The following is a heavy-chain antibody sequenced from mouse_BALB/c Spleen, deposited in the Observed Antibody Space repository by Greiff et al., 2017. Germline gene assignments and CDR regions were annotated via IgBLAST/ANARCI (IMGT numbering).Heavy chain of an antibody. Sequence: EVKLMESGAELVKPGASVKLSCTASGFNIKDTYMHWVKQRPEQGLEWIGRIDPANGNTKYDPKFQGKATITADTSSNTAYLQLSSLTSEDTAVYYCARITSYYFDYWGQGTTLTVSS. D-gene: IGHD1-1*01. CDR3: ARITSYYFDY. J-gene: IGHJ2*01. V-gene: IGHV14-3*02. CDR1: GFNIKDTY. CDR2: IDPANGNT.